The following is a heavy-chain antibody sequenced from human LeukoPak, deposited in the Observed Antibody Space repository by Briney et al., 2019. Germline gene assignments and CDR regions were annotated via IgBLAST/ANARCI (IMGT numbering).Heavy chain of an antibody. V-gene: IGHV3-74*01. Sequence: GSLRLPCSASGFTFSRHWMHWVRQAPGKGLVWISRINSDASDTNYADFVKGRFTISRDNAKNTVYLQINSLRDEDTAVYYCARICSSTDCLIPDWGQGTLVTVSS. CDR3: ARICSSTDCLIPD. CDR2: INSDASDT. J-gene: IGHJ4*02. CDR1: GFTFSRHW. D-gene: IGHD2-2*01.